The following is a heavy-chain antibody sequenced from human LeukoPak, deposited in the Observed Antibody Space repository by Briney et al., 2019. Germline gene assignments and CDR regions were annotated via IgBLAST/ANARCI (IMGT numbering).Heavy chain of an antibody. J-gene: IGHJ5*02. CDR3: ARGKLNWFDP. Sequence: GGSLRLSCVASGFTFNTYAIHWVRQAPGKGLEWVAVISYDGSNTYYEDSVKGRFTISRDNSKNTLYLQMNSLRVEDTAVYYCARGKLNWFDPWGQGTLVTVSS. CDR1: GFTFNTYA. V-gene: IGHV3-30-3*01. CDR2: ISYDGSNT. D-gene: IGHD3-10*01.